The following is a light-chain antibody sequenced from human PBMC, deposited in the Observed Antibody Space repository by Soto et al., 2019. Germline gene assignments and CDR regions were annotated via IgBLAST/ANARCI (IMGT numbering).Light chain of an antibody. J-gene: IGLJ1*01. Sequence: QSALTQPASVSGSPGQSITISCTGTSSDVGSYNLVSWYQQHPGKAPKVMIYEVSKQPSGVSNRFSGSKSGYTASLTISGLQAEDEADYYCCSYAGNSTYVFGTGTKLTVL. CDR2: EVS. CDR1: SSDVGSYNL. CDR3: CSYAGNSTYV. V-gene: IGLV2-23*02.